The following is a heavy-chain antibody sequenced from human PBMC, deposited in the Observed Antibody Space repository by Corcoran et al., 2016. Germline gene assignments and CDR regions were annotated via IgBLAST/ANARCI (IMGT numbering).Heavy chain of an antibody. CDR2: IKQEGSEK. J-gene: IGHJ4*02. D-gene: IGHD3-3*01. CDR1: GFTFSSYW. V-gene: IGHV3-7*03. CDR3: ARFTIFGVVNGRGYDY. Sequence: EVQLVESGGGLVQPGGSLRLSCAASGFTFSSYWMSWVRQAPGKGLEWVANIKQEGSEKYYVDSVKGRFTISRDNAKNSLYLQMNSLRAEDTAGYYCARFTIFGVVNGRGYDYWGQGSLVTVSS.